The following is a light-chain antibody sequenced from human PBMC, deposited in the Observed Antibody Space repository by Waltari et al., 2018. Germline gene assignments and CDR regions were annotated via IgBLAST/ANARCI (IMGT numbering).Light chain of an antibody. CDR2: YAS. Sequence: ETMMMQSPATLSLSPGERATLSCRASQSVGSTLAWYQQKPGQAPRLLIYYASKRATAIPDRFSGSGSWTDFTLTISSLDPEDVGVYYCQKYNDWPPSFGQGTKVEIK. CDR1: QSVGST. J-gene: IGKJ2*03. V-gene: IGKV3D-15*01. CDR3: QKYNDWPPS.